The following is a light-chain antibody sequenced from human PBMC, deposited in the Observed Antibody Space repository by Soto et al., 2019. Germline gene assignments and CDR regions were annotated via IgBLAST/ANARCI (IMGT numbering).Light chain of an antibody. CDR3: QQTYRSCIT. V-gene: IGKV1-39*01. J-gene: IGKJ5*01. CDR2: SAS. Sequence: SPSSLSASVGDRVTITCRAIQSISTYLNWYQQKPGKAPKLLIYSASSLQSGVPSRFSGSGSGTDFTLTISSLQPEDFATYYCQQTYRSCITFGQGTRLEIK. CDR1: QSISTY.